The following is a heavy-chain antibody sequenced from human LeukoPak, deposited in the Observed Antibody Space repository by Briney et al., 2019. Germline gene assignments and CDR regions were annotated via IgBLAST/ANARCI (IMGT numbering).Heavy chain of an antibody. Sequence: ASVKVSCKASGYIFTSNGISWVRQAPGQGLEWMGWISAYNGNTKYAQKFQGRVTITTDSSTSTAYMELRSLRSDDTAVYYCARDAWYHDSSGQDASDIWGQGKMVTVSS. V-gene: IGHV1-18*01. D-gene: IGHD3-22*01. CDR2: ISAYNGNT. CDR3: ARDAWYHDSSGQDASDI. J-gene: IGHJ3*02. CDR1: GYIFTSNG.